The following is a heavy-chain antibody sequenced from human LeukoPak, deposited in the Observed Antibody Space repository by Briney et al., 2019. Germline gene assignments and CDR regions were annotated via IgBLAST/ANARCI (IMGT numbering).Heavy chain of an antibody. CDR3: ARDLPYEA. V-gene: IGHV4-34*01. CDR1: GGSFSNHY. CDR2: TNHSGST. J-gene: IGHJ5*02. D-gene: IGHD3-16*01. Sequence: SETLSLTCAVYGGSFSNHYRTWIRQPPGKGLEWIGETNHSGSTSYNPSLKSRVSISVDTSKNQFSLKLTSVTAADTAMYYCARDLPYEAWGQGTLVTVSS.